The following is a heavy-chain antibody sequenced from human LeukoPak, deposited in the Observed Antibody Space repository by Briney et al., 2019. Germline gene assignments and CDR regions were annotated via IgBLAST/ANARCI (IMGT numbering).Heavy chain of an antibody. V-gene: IGHV3-53*01. J-gene: IGHJ4*02. Sequence: GGSLRLSCAASGFTVSNYYMSWLRQAPGKGLEWVSVIYGGTGTYYADSVKGRFTISRDNSKNTLYLQMNSLRAEDTALYYCAKGGQYSGYDIHSWGQGTLVTVSS. CDR1: GFTVSNYY. CDR2: IYGGTGT. CDR3: AKGGQYSGYDIHS. D-gene: IGHD5-12*01.